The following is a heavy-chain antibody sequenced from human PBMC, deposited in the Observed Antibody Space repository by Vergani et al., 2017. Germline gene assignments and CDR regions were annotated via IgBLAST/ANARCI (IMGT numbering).Heavy chain of an antibody. V-gene: IGHV3-53*01. CDR2: IYSGGST. CDR1: GFTVSSNY. Sequence: EVQLVESGGGLVQPGRSLRLSCAASGFTVSSNYMSWVRQAPGKGLEWVSVIYSGGSTYYADSVKGRFTISRDNSKNTLYLQMNSLRAEDTAVYYCAREMVDCSSTSCPFDYWGQGTLVTVSS. CDR3: AREMVDCSSTSCPFDY. D-gene: IGHD2-2*01. J-gene: IGHJ4*02.